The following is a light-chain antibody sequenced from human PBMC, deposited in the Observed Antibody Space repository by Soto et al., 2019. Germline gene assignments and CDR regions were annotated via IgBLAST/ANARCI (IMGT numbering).Light chain of an antibody. V-gene: IGLV2-8*01. CDR2: EVS. J-gene: IGLJ1*01. Sequence: QSVLTQPPSASWSPGQSVTISCTGTSSDVGGYNYVSWYQQHPGKAPKLMIYEVSKRPSGVPDRFSGSKSGNTASLTVSGLQAEDEADYYCSSYAGSSYVFGTGTKVTVL. CDR1: SSDVGGYNY. CDR3: SSYAGSSYV.